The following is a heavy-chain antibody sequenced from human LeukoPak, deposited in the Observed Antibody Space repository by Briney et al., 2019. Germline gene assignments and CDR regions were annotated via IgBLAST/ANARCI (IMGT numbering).Heavy chain of an antibody. Sequence: PGGSLRLSCAASGFTFSSYAMSWVRQAPGKGLEWVSAISGSGGSTYYADSVKGRFTISRDNSKNTLYLQMNSLRAEDTAVYYCAKRGPSEVPAARRGAFDIWGQGTMVTVSS. D-gene: IGHD2-2*01. CDR1: GFTFSSYA. CDR3: AKRGPSEVPAARRGAFDI. J-gene: IGHJ3*02. V-gene: IGHV3-23*01. CDR2: ISGSGGST.